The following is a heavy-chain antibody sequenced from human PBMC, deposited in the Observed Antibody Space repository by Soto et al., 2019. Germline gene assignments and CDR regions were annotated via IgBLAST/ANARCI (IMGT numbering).Heavy chain of an antibody. Sequence: DLVESGGGVVQPGRSHRLSCVVSAASGYTFRNYAIHWVRQAPGKGLEWVAVMSYDGSNKYYADSVRSRFTISRDNSKNTLYLNMNSLRAEDTAVYYCARVPFPVYYDCSGPQSSVGYWGQGTLVTVSS. CDR3: ARVPFPVYYDCSGPQSSVGY. CDR2: MSYDGSNK. D-gene: IGHD3-22*01. V-gene: IGHV3-30-3*01. CDR1: GYTFRNYA. J-gene: IGHJ4*02.